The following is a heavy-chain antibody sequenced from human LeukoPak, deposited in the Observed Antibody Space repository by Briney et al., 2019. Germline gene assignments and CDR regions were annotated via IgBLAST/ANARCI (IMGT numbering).Heavy chain of an antibody. J-gene: IGHJ4*02. D-gene: IGHD2-2*01. CDR3: ARVPPSAHQMLSSDY. Sequence: GASVKVSCKAAGYTFTNYCISWVRQAPGQGLEWMAWISANNGETRYAQNFQGRVTMTTDTSTSTAYMELRSLRSDDTAVYYCARVPPSAHQMLSSDYWGQGTQVTVSS. CDR1: GYTFTNYC. CDR2: ISANNGET. V-gene: IGHV1-18*04.